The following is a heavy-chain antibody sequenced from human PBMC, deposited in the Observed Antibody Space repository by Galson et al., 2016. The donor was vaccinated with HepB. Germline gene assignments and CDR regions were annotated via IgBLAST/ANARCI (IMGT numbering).Heavy chain of an antibody. D-gene: IGHD3-22*01. Sequence: ETLSLTCTVSGYSIISGYYWGWIRQPPGTGLEWIGSVYHTGSTYYNPSLKSRVTISVDTSKNQFSLKLTSVTAADTAVYYCARDTSDYDSTGYDAFDIWGQGTMVTVSS. CDR2: VYHTGST. J-gene: IGHJ3*02. CDR3: ARDTSDYDSTGYDAFDI. CDR1: GYSIISGYY. V-gene: IGHV4-38-2*02.